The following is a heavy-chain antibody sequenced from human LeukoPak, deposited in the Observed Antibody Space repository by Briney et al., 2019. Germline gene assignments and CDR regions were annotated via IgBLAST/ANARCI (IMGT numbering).Heavy chain of an antibody. CDR3: AREPSPYDILTGSTDY. D-gene: IGHD3-9*01. CDR2: ISSSSSYI. Sequence: GGSLRLSCAASGFTISRYWMHWVRQAPGKGLEWVSSISSSSSYIYYADSVKGRFTISRDNAKNSLYLQMNSLRAEDTAVYYCAREPSPYDILTGSTDYWGQGTLVTVSS. CDR1: GFTISRYW. V-gene: IGHV3-21*01. J-gene: IGHJ4*02.